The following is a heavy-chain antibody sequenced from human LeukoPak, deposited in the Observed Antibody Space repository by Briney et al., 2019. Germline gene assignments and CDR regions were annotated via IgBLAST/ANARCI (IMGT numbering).Heavy chain of an antibody. J-gene: IGHJ5*01. CDR3: AREGGRQWLVSGALVS. CDR1: DDSVSSSRYY. V-gene: IGHV4-61*01. D-gene: IGHD6-19*01. CDR2: IYHVSA. Sequence: SETLSLTCTVSDDSVSSSRYYWTWIRQPPGKVVEWIGYIYHVSATYNPSLESRVTLSMDPSKNQSSLKMPSVTAPDPAVYYCAREGGRQWLVSGALVSWGQGTLVTVSS.